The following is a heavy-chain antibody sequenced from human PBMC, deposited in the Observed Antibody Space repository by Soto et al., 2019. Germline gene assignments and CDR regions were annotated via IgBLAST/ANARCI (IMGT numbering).Heavy chain of an antibody. J-gene: IGHJ6*02. D-gene: IGHD6-19*01. CDR2: IFSNDEK. CDR3: ARILFGRSVAGGEFFMDV. CDR1: GFSLSNGKVG. Sequence: HVTLKESGPVLVKPTETLTLTCTVSGFSLSNGKVGVSWIRQPPGKALEWLAHIFSNDEKSYRTSLKSRLTIPEDNSKSQVVLTMTNGEPVDTATYYCARILFGRSVAGGEFFMDVLGQGATVGVSS. V-gene: IGHV2-26*01.